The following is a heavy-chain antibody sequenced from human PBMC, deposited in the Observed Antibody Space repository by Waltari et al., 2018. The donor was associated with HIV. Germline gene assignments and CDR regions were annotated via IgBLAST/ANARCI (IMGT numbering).Heavy chain of an antibody. D-gene: IGHD4-17*01. CDR1: GGSISSSSYY. J-gene: IGHJ3*02. CDR3: ARDPTTFDAFDI. CDR2: IYYSGST. Sequence: QLQLQESGPGLVKPSETLSLTCTVSGGSISSSSYYWGWIRQPPGKGLEWIGSIYYSGSTYYNPSLKSRVTISVDTSKNQFSLKLSSVTAADTAVYYCARDPTTFDAFDIWGQGTMVTVSS. V-gene: IGHV4-39*07.